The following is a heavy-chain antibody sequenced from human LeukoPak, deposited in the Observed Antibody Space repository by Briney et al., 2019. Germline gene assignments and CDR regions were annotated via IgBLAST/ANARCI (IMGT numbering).Heavy chain of an antibody. Sequence: GASVKVSCKASGYTFTGYYVHWVRQAPGQGLEGMGWINPNSGGTNYAQKFQGRVTMTRDTSISTAYMELSRLRSDDTAVYYCARTGYCSGGSCYGTVGYWGQGTLVTVSS. V-gene: IGHV1-2*02. D-gene: IGHD2-15*01. CDR2: INPNSGGT. J-gene: IGHJ4*02. CDR1: GYTFTGYY. CDR3: ARTGYCSGGSCYGTVGY.